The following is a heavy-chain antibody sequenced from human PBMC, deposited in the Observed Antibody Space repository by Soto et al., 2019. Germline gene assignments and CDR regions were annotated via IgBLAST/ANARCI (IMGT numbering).Heavy chain of an antibody. V-gene: IGHV4-4*07. CDR1: VDSLGNYY. Sequence: SDTLSLTCTVSVDSLGNYYCFWMRQPVGKGLEWIGRVSSSGNTNANPTLNSRATMSIDTSKNQFSLRLRSVTAADTAVYYCARADYEILNGSYAMDVWGQGTPVTVSS. D-gene: IGHD3-9*01. CDR2: VSSSGNT. CDR3: ARADYEILNGSYAMDV. J-gene: IGHJ6*02.